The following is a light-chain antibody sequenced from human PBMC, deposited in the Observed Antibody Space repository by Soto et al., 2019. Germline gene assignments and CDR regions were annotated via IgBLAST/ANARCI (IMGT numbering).Light chain of an antibody. V-gene: IGLV2-14*01. CDR1: SSDVGGSNF. CDR3: ATWDGSLPAEV. J-gene: IGLJ2*01. Sequence: QSVLTQPASVSGSPGQSMTISCTGTSSDVGGSNFVSWYQHHPGKAPKLMIYAVSNRPSGIPDRFSGSKSGTSGTLDITGLQTGDEADYYCATWDGSLPAEVFGGGTKLTVL. CDR2: AVS.